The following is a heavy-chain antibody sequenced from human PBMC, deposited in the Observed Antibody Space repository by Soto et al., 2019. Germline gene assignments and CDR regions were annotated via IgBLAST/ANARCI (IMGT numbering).Heavy chain of an antibody. Sequence: EVQLFESGGGLVEPGESLRLSCAASGFIFKDFAMSWVRQAPGKGLEWVSTITTSDDITYSADSVRGRFTISRDNSANXLXXXMSXXXXDDTATXXXXXXXXXXXXXXXXXYXTPDHWGQGTLVTVSS. CDR3: XXXXXXXXXXXXXXYXTPDH. CDR2: ITTSDDIT. V-gene: IGHV3-23*01. J-gene: IGHJ5*02. D-gene: IGHD3-10*01. CDR1: GFIFKDFA.